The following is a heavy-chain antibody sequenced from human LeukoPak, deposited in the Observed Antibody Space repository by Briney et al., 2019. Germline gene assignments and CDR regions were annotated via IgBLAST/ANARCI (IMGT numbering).Heavy chain of an antibody. D-gene: IGHD5-24*01. Sequence: PGGSLRLSCGASGFTFSSYGMHWVRQAPGKGLEWVAFIRYDGSNKYYADSVKGRFTISRDNSKNTLYLQMNSLRAEDTAVYYCAKDLEMATILAFDIWGQGTMVTVSS. CDR1: GFTFSSYG. CDR3: AKDLEMATILAFDI. CDR2: IRYDGSNK. V-gene: IGHV3-30*02. J-gene: IGHJ3*02.